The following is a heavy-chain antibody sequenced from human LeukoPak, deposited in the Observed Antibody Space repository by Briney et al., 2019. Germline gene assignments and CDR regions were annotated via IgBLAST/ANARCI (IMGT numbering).Heavy chain of an antibody. CDR3: ARGTATSSQPFDY. D-gene: IGHD2-21*02. J-gene: IGHJ4*02. CDR1: GFTVSSNF. V-gene: IGHV3-66*01. Sequence: PGGSLRLSCAASGFTVSSNFLTWVRQAPGKGLEWVSVIQSGGSTYYADSVKGRFTISRDSSKNMLLLQMNSLTAEDTAVYYCARGTATSSQPFDYWGQGTLVTVSS. CDR2: IQSGGST.